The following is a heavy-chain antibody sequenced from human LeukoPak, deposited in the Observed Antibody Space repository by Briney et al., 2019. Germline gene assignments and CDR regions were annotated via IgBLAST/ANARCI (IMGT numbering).Heavy chain of an antibody. CDR3: ARDLRRYSGRPTYYFDY. Sequence: GASVKVSCKASGYTFTSYYMHWVRQAPGQGLEWMGIINPSGGSTSYAQKFQGRVTMTRDTSTSTVYMELSSLRSEDTAVYYCARDLRRYSGRPTYYFDYWGQGTLVTVSS. V-gene: IGHV1-46*01. CDR2: INPSGGST. D-gene: IGHD1-26*01. CDR1: GYTFTSYY. J-gene: IGHJ4*02.